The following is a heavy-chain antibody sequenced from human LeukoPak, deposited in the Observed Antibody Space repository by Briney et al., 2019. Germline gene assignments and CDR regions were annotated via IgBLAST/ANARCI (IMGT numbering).Heavy chain of an antibody. CDR1: GFTFSTYW. J-gene: IGHJ4*02. V-gene: IGHV3-7*01. D-gene: IGHD6-19*01. Sequence: GGSLRLSCAASGFTFSTYWMGWVRQAPGKGLEWVAKIKPDGSEKDHVDSVKGRFTISRDNAKSSLYLQMDSLRAEDTAVYYCARALYNHGWFPDYFDSWGQGTLVTVSS. CDR3: ARALYNHGWFPDYFDS. CDR2: IKPDGSEK.